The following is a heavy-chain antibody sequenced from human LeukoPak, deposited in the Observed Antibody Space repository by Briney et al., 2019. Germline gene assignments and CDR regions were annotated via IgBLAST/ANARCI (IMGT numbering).Heavy chain of an antibody. Sequence: ASVKVSCKASGYTFTGYYMHWVRQAPGQGLEWMGWINPNSGGTNYAQKFQGRVTMTRDTSISTAYMELSRLRSDDTAVYYCARRGSSVGGSYYSFDYWGQGTLATVSS. CDR1: GYTFTGYY. J-gene: IGHJ4*02. CDR2: INPNSGGT. CDR3: ARRGSSVGGSYYSFDY. D-gene: IGHD1-26*01. V-gene: IGHV1-2*02.